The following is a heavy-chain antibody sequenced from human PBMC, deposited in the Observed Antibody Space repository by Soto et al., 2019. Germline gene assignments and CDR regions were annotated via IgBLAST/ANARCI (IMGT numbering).Heavy chain of an antibody. J-gene: IGHJ4*02. Sequence: EVQLLESGGGLVQPGGSLRLSCAASGFTFSSYAMRWVRQAPGKGLEWVSAVSGSGGTTYYADSVKGRFTISRDNSKNTSYLQMNSLRAEDTAVYYCARRGPGTYFDYWGQGTLVTVSS. CDR2: VSGSGGTT. CDR1: GFTFSSYA. V-gene: IGHV3-23*01. D-gene: IGHD6-13*01. CDR3: ARRGPGTYFDY.